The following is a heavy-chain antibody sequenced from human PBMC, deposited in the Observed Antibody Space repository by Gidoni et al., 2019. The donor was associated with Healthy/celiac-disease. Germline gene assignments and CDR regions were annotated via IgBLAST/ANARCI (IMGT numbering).Heavy chain of an antibody. CDR2: ISGSCGST. V-gene: IGHV3-23*01. Sequence: EVQRLGSGGGLVQPGGSLSLSCQPSGFTFISYAMSWVRQAPGKGLEWVSAISGSCGSTYYADSVKGRFTISRDNSKNTLYLQMNSLRAEDTAVYYCAKGADTVTTPSPYDYWGQGTLVTVSS. J-gene: IGHJ4*02. CDR3: AKGADTVTTPSPYDY. CDR1: GFTFISYA. D-gene: IGHD4-17*01.